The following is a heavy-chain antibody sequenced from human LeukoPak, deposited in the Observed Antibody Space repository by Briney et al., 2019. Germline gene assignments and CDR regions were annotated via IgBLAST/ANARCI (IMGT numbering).Heavy chain of an antibody. Sequence: GASVKVSCKASGFTFTSSAMQWVRQARGQRLEWIGWIVVGSGNTKYAQKFQERVTITRDMSTSTAYMELSSLRSEDTAVYYCAAGAESGDDAFDIWGQGTMVTVSS. CDR3: AAGAESGDDAFDI. J-gene: IGHJ3*02. V-gene: IGHV1-58*02. CDR1: GFTFTSSA. CDR2: IVVGSGNT. D-gene: IGHD7-27*01.